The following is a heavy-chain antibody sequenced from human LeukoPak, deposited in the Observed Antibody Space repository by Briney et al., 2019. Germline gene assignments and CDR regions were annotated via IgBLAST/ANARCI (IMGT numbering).Heavy chain of an antibody. CDR2: IYYSGST. CDR1: GGSISTGSYY. D-gene: IGHD2-15*01. J-gene: IGHJ4*02. V-gene: IGHV4-39*01. Sequence: SETLSLTCTVSGGSISTGSYYWGWIRQPPGKGLEWIGSIYYSGSTYYNPSLKSRVTISVDTSKNQFSLNLSSVTAADTAVYYCARGAAAYYWGQGTLVTVSS. CDR3: ARGAAAYY.